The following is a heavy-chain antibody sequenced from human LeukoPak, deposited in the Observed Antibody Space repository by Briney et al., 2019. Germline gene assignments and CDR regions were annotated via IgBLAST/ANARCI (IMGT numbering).Heavy chain of an antibody. Sequence: SETLSLTCTVSGGSISSGSYYWSWIRQPAGKGLEWIGRIYTSGSTNYNPSLKSRVTISVDTSKNQFSLKLSSVTAADTAVYYCARSGGFWSVIGAFDIWGQGTMVTVSS. CDR2: IYTSGST. CDR1: GGSISSGSYY. CDR3: ARSGGFWSVIGAFDI. V-gene: IGHV4-61*02. D-gene: IGHD3-3*01. J-gene: IGHJ3*02.